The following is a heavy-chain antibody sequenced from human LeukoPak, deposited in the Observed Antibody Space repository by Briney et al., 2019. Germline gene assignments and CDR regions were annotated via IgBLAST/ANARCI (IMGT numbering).Heavy chain of an antibody. D-gene: IGHD6-19*01. CDR2: INPNSGGT. J-gene: IGHJ4*02. CDR1: GYTFTGYY. CDR3: ASSIAVAAPTDY. Sequence: ASVKVSCKASGYTFTGYYMHWVRQAPGQGLEWMGWINPNSGGTNYAQKFQGRVTMTRDTPISTAYMELSRLRSDDTAVYYCASSIAVAAPTDYWGQGTLVTVSS. V-gene: IGHV1-2*02.